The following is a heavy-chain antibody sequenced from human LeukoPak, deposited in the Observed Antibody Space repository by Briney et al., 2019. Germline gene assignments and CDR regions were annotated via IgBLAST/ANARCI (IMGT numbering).Heavy chain of an antibody. D-gene: IGHD6-13*01. Sequence: PGGSLRLSCAASGFTFSSYAMSWVRQAPGKGLEWVSSISSSSSYIYYADSVKGRFTISRDNAKNSLYLQMNSLRAEDTAVYYCARMDTGIAAAASFDYWGQGTRVTVSS. V-gene: IGHV3-21*01. CDR3: ARMDTGIAAAASFDY. CDR1: GFTFSSYA. CDR2: ISSSSSYI. J-gene: IGHJ4*02.